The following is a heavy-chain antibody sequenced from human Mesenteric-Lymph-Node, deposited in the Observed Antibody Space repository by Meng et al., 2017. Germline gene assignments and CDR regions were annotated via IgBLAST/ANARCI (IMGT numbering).Heavy chain of an antibody. CDR3: ARDEGDGYSKTFDY. V-gene: IGHV3-23*01. J-gene: IGHJ4*02. D-gene: IGHD5-24*01. Sequence: GESLKISCAASGFTFSSYAMSWVRQAPGKGLEWVSAISGSGGSTYYADSVKGRFTISRDNAKNSLYLQMNSLRAEDTAVYYCARDEGDGYSKTFDYWGQGTLVTVSS. CDR1: GFTFSSYA. CDR2: ISGSGGST.